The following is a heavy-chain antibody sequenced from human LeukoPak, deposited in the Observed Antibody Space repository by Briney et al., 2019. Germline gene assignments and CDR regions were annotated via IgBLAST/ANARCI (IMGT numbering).Heavy chain of an antibody. CDR2: IKTRSDSGTT. J-gene: IGHJ4*02. CDR1: GFTFSNAW. CDR3: TTRTRGGNSGWYYFDY. D-gene: IGHD6-19*01. V-gene: IGHV3-15*01. Sequence: GGSLRLSCAASGFTFSNAWMSWVRQAPGKGLEWVGRIKTRSDSGTTDYAATVKGRLTMSRDDSKNTLYMQMNSLKTEGTAVYYCTTRTRGGNSGWYYFDYWGQGNLGTVSS.